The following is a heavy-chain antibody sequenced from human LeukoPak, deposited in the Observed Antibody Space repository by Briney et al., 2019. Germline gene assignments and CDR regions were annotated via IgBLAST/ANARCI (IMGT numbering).Heavy chain of an antibody. Sequence: GESLKISCKGSGYSFTSFWIGWVRQMPGKGLEWMGIIYPGDSDTRYSPSFQGQVTISADKSISTAYLQWSSLKASDTAMYYCARLPPSIVGATKGDAFDIWGQGTMVTVSS. CDR1: GYSFTSFW. CDR3: ARLPPSIVGATKGDAFDI. J-gene: IGHJ3*02. CDR2: IYPGDSDT. D-gene: IGHD1-26*01. V-gene: IGHV5-51*01.